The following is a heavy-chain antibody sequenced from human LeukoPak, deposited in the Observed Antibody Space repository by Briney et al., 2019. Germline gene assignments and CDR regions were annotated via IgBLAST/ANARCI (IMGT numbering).Heavy chain of an antibody. D-gene: IGHD6-13*01. J-gene: IGHJ5*02. CDR1: GFIVSGNH. CDR2: VYSVGAT. Sequence: GGSLRLSCAASGFIVSGNHMNWVRLAPGKGLEWVSIVYSVGATYYEDSVKGRFTISRDDSKNIVYLQMNNLRSEDTAVYYCAREVIAAAGTGWFDPWGQGTLVTVSS. CDR3: AREVIAAAGTGWFDP. V-gene: IGHV3-66*01.